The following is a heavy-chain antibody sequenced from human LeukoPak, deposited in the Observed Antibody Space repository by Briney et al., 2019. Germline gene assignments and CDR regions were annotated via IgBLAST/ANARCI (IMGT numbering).Heavy chain of an antibody. V-gene: IGHV4-59*01. CDR1: GGSISSYY. CDR2: IYYSGST. D-gene: IGHD2-2*01. J-gene: IGHJ3*02. Sequence: SETLSLTCTVSGGSISSYYWSWIRQPPGKGVEWIGYIYYSGSTNYNPSLKSRVTISVDTSKNQFSLKLSSVTAADTAVYYCARVLPAAISGAFDIWGQGTMVTVSS. CDR3: ARVLPAAISGAFDI.